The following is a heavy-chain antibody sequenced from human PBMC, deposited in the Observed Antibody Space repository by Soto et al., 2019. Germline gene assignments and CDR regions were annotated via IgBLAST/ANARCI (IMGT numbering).Heavy chain of an antibody. J-gene: IGHJ4*02. V-gene: IGHV1-69*06. D-gene: IGHD5-18*01. Sequence: AVKVSCKTCGGTFSKYAINWVRQAPGQGLEWMGGIIPIFGTANYAQKFQGRVTITADKSTSTAYMELSSLRSEDTAVYYCARGYSYGYFDYWGQGTLVTVSS. CDR3: ARGYSYGYFDY. CDR1: GGTFSKYA. CDR2: IIPIFGTA.